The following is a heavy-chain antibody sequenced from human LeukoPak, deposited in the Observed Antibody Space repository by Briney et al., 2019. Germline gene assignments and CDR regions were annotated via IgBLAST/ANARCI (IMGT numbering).Heavy chain of an antibody. Sequence: SETLSLTCTVSGGSISSYYWSWIRQPPGKGLEWIGYIYYSGSTNYNPSLKSRVTISVDTSKNQFSLKLSSVTAADTAVYYCAKKLIAAAGTGYFDLWGRGTLVTVSS. V-gene: IGHV4-59*12. CDR2: IYYSGST. CDR3: AKKLIAAAGTGYFDL. CDR1: GGSISSYY. D-gene: IGHD6-13*01. J-gene: IGHJ2*01.